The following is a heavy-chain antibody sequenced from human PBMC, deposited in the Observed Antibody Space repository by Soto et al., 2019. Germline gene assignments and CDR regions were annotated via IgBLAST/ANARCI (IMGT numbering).Heavy chain of an antibody. CDR2: IIPISGTT. CDR1: GGTFSTHA. D-gene: IGHD2-15*01. V-gene: IGHV1-69*01. Sequence: QVQLVQSGAEVKKPGSSVKVSCKASGGTFSTHAIIWVRQAPGHGLEWMGGIIPISGTTYYTQKFQGRVTITAYEPTSTAFMELSSLKSDDTAVFYCARGYCSGGNCYSGMDVRGQGTMVTLSS. CDR3: ARGYCSGGNCYSGMDV. J-gene: IGHJ6*02.